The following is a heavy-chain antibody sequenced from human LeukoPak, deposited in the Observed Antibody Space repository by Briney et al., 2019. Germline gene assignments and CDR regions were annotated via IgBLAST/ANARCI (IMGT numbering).Heavy chain of an antibody. Sequence: GGSLRLSREVAGFTFSSYAMNWVRQAPGRGLEWVSGISGSGGTTYYADSVKGRFTISRDNSKNTLYLQMNSLRAEDTAVYYCATARTLRVTTSFDYWGQGALVTVSS. CDR2: ISGSGGTT. CDR3: ATARTLRVTTSFDY. J-gene: IGHJ4*02. CDR1: GFTFSSYA. D-gene: IGHD4-17*01. V-gene: IGHV3-23*01.